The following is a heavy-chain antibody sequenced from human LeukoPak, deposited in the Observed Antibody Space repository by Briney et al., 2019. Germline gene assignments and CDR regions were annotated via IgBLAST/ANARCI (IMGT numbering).Heavy chain of an antibody. CDR2: VYYSGST. Sequence: SETLSLTCIVSGGSISSCYWSWIRQPPGKGLEWIGYVYYSGSTNYNPSLKSRVTISVDTSKNQSSLKLSSVTAADTAVYYCARVGYYDSSGYHDAFDIWGQGTMVTVSS. V-gene: IGHV4-59*01. D-gene: IGHD3-22*01. CDR3: ARVGYYDSSGYHDAFDI. J-gene: IGHJ3*02. CDR1: GGSISSCY.